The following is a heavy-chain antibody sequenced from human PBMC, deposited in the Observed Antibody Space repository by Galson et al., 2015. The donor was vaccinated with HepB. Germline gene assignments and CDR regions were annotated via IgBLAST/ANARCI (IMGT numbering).Heavy chain of an antibody. CDR2: TFPRAYT. CDR3: AATYANGPSPEAFET. J-gene: IGHJ3*02. D-gene: IGHD2-8*01. Sequence: EILSPTCAVSGGSISSRNCWNCDRPSPGQGLEWIGETFPRAYTNYNQARGCRVPMSIDTSKNQFSLRLTSVTAADAAVYYCAATYANGPSPEAFETWGQGTVITVSS. V-gene: IGHV4-4*02. CDR1: GGSISSRNC.